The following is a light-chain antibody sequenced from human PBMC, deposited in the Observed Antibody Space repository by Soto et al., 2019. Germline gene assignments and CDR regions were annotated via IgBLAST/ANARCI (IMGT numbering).Light chain of an antibody. CDR1: QSIGGNF. V-gene: IGKV3-20*01. J-gene: IGKJ1*01. Sequence: EIVLTQSPGTLSLSPGEGATLSCRASQSIGGNFLARYQQRRGQAPRLLIHGASNRATGIPDRFSGSGSGTDFTLTITRLEPEDFAVYYCQQYGGSPRTFGQGTKVEVK. CDR3: QQYGGSPRT. CDR2: GAS.